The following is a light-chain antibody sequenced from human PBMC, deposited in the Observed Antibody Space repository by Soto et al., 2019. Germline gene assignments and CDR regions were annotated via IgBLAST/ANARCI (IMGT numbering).Light chain of an antibody. J-gene: IGLJ1*01. V-gene: IGLV2-14*01. CDR2: QVT. CDR1: SSDVGAYEH. Sequence: QSVLTQPASVSGSPGQSVTISCTGASSDVGAYEHVSWYQQHPGRAPKLMIYQVTNRPSGVSNRFSGSRSGNTASLTISGLQAEDEADYYCSSYTDSSTYVFGTGTKVTVL. CDR3: SSYTDSSTYV.